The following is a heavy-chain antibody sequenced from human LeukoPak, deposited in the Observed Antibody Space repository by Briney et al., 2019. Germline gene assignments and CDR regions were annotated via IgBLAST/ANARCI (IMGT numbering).Heavy chain of an antibody. Sequence: GGSLRLSCAASGFTFSSYAMSWVRQAPGKGLEWVSAISGSGGSTYYADSVKGRFTISRDNSKNTLYLQMNSLRAEGTAVYYCAKDLGLIAAAQLDYWGQGTLVTVSS. J-gene: IGHJ4*02. V-gene: IGHV3-23*01. CDR2: ISGSGGST. CDR3: AKDLGLIAAAQLDY. D-gene: IGHD6-13*01. CDR1: GFTFSSYA.